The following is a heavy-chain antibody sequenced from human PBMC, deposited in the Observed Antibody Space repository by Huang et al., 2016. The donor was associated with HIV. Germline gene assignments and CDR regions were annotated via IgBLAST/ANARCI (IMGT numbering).Heavy chain of an antibody. CDR2: IYYSGST. CDR1: GGSMSSYY. D-gene: IGHD6-6*01. Sequence: QVQLQESGPGLVKPSETLSLTCTVSGGSMSSYYWSWIRQPPGKGLECIGYIYYSGSTNYNPSLKSRGTISVDTSKNQFSLRLSSVTAADTAVYYCASASIAARRWFDPWGQGSLVTVSS. CDR3: ASASIAARRWFDP. V-gene: IGHV4-59*01. J-gene: IGHJ5*02.